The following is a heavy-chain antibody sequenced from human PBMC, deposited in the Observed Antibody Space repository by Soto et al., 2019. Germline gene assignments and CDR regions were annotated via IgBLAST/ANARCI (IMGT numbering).Heavy chain of an antibody. CDR2: ISSIGST. J-gene: IGHJ6*02. V-gene: IGHV4-30-4*01. D-gene: IGHD3-9*01. CDR3: ARGLVIRPYYYHGMDV. Sequence: QVQLQESGPGLVKPSQTLSLTCTVSGGSISSGVYFWSWIRQSPGKGMEWIGYISSIGSTYYNPSLKSRVSVSRDTSKNQFSLKLSSVTTTDTAVYYCARGLVIRPYYYHGMDVWGQGTTVTVAS. CDR1: GGSISSGVYF.